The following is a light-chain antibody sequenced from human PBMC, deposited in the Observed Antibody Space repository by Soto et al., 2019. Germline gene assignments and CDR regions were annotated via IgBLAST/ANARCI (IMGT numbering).Light chain of an antibody. CDR3: QQTRSYPST. CDR1: QGIRND. J-gene: IGKJ4*01. CDR2: AAS. V-gene: IGKV1-6*01. Sequence: AIQMTQSPSSLSASVGDRVTISCRASQGIRNDLAWYQQKPGKAPKLLIFAASNLQSGVSSRFSGSGSGTDFTLTISSLQAEDFATYYCQQTRSYPSTFGGGTKVDI.